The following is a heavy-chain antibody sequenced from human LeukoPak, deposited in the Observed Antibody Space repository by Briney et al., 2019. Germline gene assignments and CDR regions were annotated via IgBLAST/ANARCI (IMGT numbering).Heavy chain of an antibody. CDR2: IGTAGDT. CDR3: ARGAYGSGSYYSTTYYYMDV. D-gene: IGHD3-10*01. V-gene: IGHV3-13*01. J-gene: IGHJ6*03. CDR1: GFTFSSYD. Sequence: GGSLRLSCAASGFTFSSYDMHWVRQATGKGLEWVSAIGTAGDTYYPGSVKGRFTISRENAKNSLYLQMNSLRAGDTAVYYCARGAYGSGSYYSTTYYYMDVWGKGTTVTISS.